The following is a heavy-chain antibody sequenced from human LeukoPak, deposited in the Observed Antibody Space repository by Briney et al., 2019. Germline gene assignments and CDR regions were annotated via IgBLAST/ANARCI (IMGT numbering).Heavy chain of an antibody. CDR1: GFTVSSNY. D-gene: IGHD3-10*02. CDR2: ISSSGSTI. Sequence: GGSLRLSCAGSGFTVSSNYMSWVRQAPGKGLEWVSYISSSGSTIYYADSVKGRFTISRDNAKNSLYLQMNSLRAEDTAVYYCAELGITMIGGVWGKGTTVTISS. CDR3: AELGITMIGGV. J-gene: IGHJ6*04. V-gene: IGHV3-11*04.